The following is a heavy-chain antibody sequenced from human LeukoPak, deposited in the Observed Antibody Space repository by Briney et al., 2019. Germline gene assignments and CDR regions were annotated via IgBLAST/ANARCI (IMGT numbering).Heavy chain of an antibody. Sequence: PGGSLRLSCAASGFTFSGSAMHWVRQASGKGLEWVGRIRSKANSYATAYAASVKGRFTISRDDSKNTAYLQMSSLKTEDTAVYYCTRSGGFYDILTGYYPGSNYYYYYMDVWGKGTTVTVSS. J-gene: IGHJ6*03. CDR1: GFTFSGSA. D-gene: IGHD3-9*01. V-gene: IGHV3-73*01. CDR3: TRSGGFYDILTGYYPGSNYYYYYMDV. CDR2: IRSKANSYAT.